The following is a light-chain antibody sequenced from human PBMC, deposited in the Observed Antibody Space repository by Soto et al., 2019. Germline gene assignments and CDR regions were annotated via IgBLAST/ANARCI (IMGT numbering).Light chain of an antibody. CDR2: HAS. CDR3: QQYGSSPRT. J-gene: IGKJ1*01. V-gene: IGKV3-20*01. Sequence: EIVMTQSPATLSLSPGERATLSCRASQSVSRYLAWYQQKPGQAPRLLIYHASSRATGIPDRFSGSGSGTDFTLTISRLEPEDFAVYYCQQYGSSPRTFGQGTKVDIK. CDR1: QSVSRY.